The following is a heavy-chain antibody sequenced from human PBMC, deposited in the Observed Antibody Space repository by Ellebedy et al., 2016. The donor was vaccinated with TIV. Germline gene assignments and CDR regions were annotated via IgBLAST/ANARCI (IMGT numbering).Heavy chain of an antibody. V-gene: IGHV4-59*01. CDR1: GDSISSYY. CDR2: IYYSGST. CDR3: ARGGASSKYFDY. Sequence: MPSETLSLTCTVSGDSISSYYWSWIRQPPGKGLEWIGFIYYSGSTNYNPSLKRRVTISVDTSKNQFSLELSSVTAADTAVYYCARGGASSKYFDYWGQGTLVTVSS. J-gene: IGHJ4*02.